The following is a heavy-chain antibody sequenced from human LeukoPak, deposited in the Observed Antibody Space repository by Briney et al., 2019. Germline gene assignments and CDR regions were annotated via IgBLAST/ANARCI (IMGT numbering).Heavy chain of an antibody. CDR3: AKDIGEAREYYFDY. CDR1: GFTFDDYA. Sequence: GGSLRLSCAASGFTFDDYAMHWVRQAPGKGLDWVSLISWDGGSTYYADSVKGRFTISRDNSKNSLYLQMNSLRAEDTALYYCAKDIGEAREYYFDYWGQGTLVTVSS. V-gene: IGHV3-43D*03. J-gene: IGHJ4*02. D-gene: IGHD2-21*01. CDR2: ISWDGGST.